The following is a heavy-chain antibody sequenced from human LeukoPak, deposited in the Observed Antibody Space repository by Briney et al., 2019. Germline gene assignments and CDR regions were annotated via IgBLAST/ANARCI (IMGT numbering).Heavy chain of an antibody. CDR1: GGSISSYD. D-gene: IGHD3-3*01. CDR2: IYYSGRT. Sequence: PSETLSLTCTVSGGSISSYDWSWIRQPPGKGLDWIGYIYYSGRTTYNPSLKSRVTISVDTSKNQFSLKLSSVTAADTAVYDCARVGGSYDFWSGYYTGMSVRVFDIWGQGTMVTVSS. CDR3: ARVGGSYDFWSGYYTGMSVRVFDI. J-gene: IGHJ3*02. V-gene: IGHV4-59*01.